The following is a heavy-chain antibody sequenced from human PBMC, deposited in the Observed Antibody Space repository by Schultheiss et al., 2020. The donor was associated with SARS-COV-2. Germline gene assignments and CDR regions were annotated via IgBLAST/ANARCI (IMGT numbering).Heavy chain of an antibody. CDR1: GYTFTSYA. Sequence: GESLKISCKASGYTFTSYAMHWVRQAPGQRLEWMGWINAGNGNTKYSQKFQGRVTITRDTSASTAYMELSSLRSEDTAVYYCARARRNYNGLGFFDYWGQGTLVTVSS. V-gene: IGHV1-3*01. D-gene: IGHD5-24*01. CDR2: INAGNGNT. J-gene: IGHJ4*02. CDR3: ARARRNYNGLGFFDY.